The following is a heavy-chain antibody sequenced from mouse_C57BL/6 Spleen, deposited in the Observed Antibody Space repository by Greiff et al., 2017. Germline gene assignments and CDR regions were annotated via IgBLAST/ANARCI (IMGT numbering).Heavy chain of an antibody. Sequence: EVKLVDSGGGLVQPGASLRLSCAVSGFTFTDYYMSWVRQPPGKAPVWLALIRNKANGYTTEYTASVKGRFTISRDNSQNILYLQMNTLRAEDSATYYCVKALRGVWFAYWGQGTLVTVSA. V-gene: IGHV7-4*01. CDR3: VKALRGVWFAY. CDR1: GFTFTDYY. J-gene: IGHJ3*01. CDR2: IRNKANGYTT. D-gene: IGHD1-1*01.